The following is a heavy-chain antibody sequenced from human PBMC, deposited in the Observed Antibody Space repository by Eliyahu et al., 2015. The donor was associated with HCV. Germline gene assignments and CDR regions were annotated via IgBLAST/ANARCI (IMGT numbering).Heavy chain of an antibody. CDR2: IKPSDGTA. J-gene: IGHJ4*02. D-gene: IGHD6-19*01. CDR1: GYSFNNYY. V-gene: IGHV1-46*02. Sequence: QVQLVQSGSEVKKPGASVKVSCKASGYSFNNYYLHWMRQAPGQGFEWLGIIKPSDGTATYAEKFKYRITLTRDTSTNTAFLDLAGLWSADTAIYYCARAVSGWSDFDYWGQGTLVTVSS. CDR3: ARAVSGWSDFDY.